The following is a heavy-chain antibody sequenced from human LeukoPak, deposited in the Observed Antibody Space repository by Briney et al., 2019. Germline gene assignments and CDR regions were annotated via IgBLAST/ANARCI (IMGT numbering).Heavy chain of an antibody. D-gene: IGHD2-21*02. J-gene: IGHJ3*02. CDR1: GFTFSSYG. Sequence: GGSLRLSCAASGFTFSSYGMHWVRQAPGKGLEWVAFIRYDGSNKYYADSVKGRFTISRDNSKNTLYLQMNSLRAEDTAVYYCAKDLKTALGAFDIWGQGTMVTVSS. V-gene: IGHV3-30*02. CDR3: AKDLKTALGAFDI. CDR2: IRYDGSNK.